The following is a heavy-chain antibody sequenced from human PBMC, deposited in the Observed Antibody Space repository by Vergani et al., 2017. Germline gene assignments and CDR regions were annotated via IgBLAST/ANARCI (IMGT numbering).Heavy chain of an antibody. CDR1: GYTFTGYY. Sequence: QVQLVQSGAEVKKPGASVKVSCKASGYTFTGYYMHWVRQAPGQGLEWMGWINPNSGGTNYAQKFQGRVTITRDMSTSTAYMELSSLRSEDTAVYYCAAVWYSSGGGDYWGQGTLVTVSS. D-gene: IGHD6-19*01. CDR3: AAVWYSSGGGDY. CDR2: INPNSGGT. J-gene: IGHJ4*02. V-gene: IGHV1-2*02.